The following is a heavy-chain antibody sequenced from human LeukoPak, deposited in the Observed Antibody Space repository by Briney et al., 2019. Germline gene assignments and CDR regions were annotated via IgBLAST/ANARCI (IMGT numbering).Heavy chain of an antibody. CDR1: GFTVSSNY. CDR3: AKDKGLISGKYYFDY. CDR2: IWYDGSNN. Sequence: GGSLRLSCAASGFTVSSNYMSWVRQAPGKGLEWVGFIWYDGSNNYHADSVKGRFTISRDNSKNTVHLQMNSLRAEDTAVYYCAKDKGLISGKYYFDYWGQGALVTVPS. J-gene: IGHJ4*02. V-gene: IGHV3-30*02. D-gene: IGHD1-26*01.